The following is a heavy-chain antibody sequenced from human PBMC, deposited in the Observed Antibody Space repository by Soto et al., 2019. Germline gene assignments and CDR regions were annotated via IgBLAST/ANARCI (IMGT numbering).Heavy chain of an antibody. V-gene: IGHV1-69*12. CDR1: GGSLSNFG. Sequence: QVQLVQSGAEVKKPGSSVKVSCTASGGSLSNFGISWVRQAPGQGLEGMGAIIPVFGTPNYAQKFQDRVTINADESTTTVYMEVRSLTSEATAVYYCASGDATKIVVTTYSAMDVWGQGTTVTVSS. D-gene: IGHD3-22*01. J-gene: IGHJ6*02. CDR2: IIPVFGTP. CDR3: ASGDATKIVVTTYSAMDV.